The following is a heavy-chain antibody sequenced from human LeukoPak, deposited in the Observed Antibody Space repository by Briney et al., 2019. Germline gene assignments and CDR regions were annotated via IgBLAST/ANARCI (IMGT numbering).Heavy chain of an antibody. D-gene: IGHD5-12*01. Sequence: PGGSLRLSCAASGVTFSTYGMTWVRQAPGKGLEWVSSITADGGGTYYADSVKGRFTISRDNSKSSLHLQMNSLRAEDTAVYYCARDLAGYGGAFDIWGQGTMVTV. J-gene: IGHJ3*02. V-gene: IGHV3-23*01. CDR3: ARDLAGYGGAFDI. CDR1: GVTFSTYG. CDR2: ITADGGGT.